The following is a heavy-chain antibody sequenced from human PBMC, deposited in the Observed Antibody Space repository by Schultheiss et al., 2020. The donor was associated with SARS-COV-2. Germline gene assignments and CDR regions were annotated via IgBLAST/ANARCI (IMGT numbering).Heavy chain of an antibody. V-gene: IGHV3-30*03. CDR2: ISYDGSNK. D-gene: IGHD3-3*01. Sequence: GGSLRLSCAASGFTFSSYGMHWVRQAPGKGLEWVAVISYDGSNKYYADSVKGRFTISRDNAKNTLYLQMNSLRAEDTAVYYCARVGTIPSDYWGQGTLVTVAS. J-gene: IGHJ4*02. CDR1: GFTFSSYG. CDR3: ARVGTIPSDY.